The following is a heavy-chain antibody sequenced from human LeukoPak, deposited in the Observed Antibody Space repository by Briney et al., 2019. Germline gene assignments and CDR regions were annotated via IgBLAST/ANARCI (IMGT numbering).Heavy chain of an antibody. J-gene: IGHJ4*02. CDR3: AKLSWGLGYCSGGSCYSKDY. D-gene: IGHD2-15*01. CDR2: ISYDGSNK. Sequence: RRSLTLSCAASGFTFSSYGMHWVRQAPGKGLEWVAVISYDGSNKYYADSVKGRFTISRDNSKNTLYLQMNSLRAEDTAVYYCAKLSWGLGYCSGGSCYSKDYWGQGTLVTVSS. CDR1: GFTFSSYG. V-gene: IGHV3-30*18.